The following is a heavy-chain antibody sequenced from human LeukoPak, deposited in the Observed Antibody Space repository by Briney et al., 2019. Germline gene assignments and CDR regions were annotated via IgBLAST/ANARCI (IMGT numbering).Heavy chain of an antibody. CDR2: IYYSGST. J-gene: IGHJ5*02. CDR3: ARDHRTMVRMRPYNWFDP. D-gene: IGHD3-10*01. V-gene: IGHV4-59*01. CDR1: GGSISSYY. Sequence: SETLSLTCTVSGGSISSYYWSWIRQPPGKGLEWIGYIYYSGSTNYNPSLKSRVTISVDTSKNQFSLKLSSVTAADTAVYYCARDHRTMVRMRPYNWFDPWGQGTLVTVSS.